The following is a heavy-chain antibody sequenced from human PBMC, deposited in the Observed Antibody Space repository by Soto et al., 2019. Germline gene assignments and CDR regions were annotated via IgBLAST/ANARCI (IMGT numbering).Heavy chain of an antibody. V-gene: IGHV1-58*02. CDR3: AAGYYDSSGYPSPFDY. Sequence: VASVKVSCKASGFTFTSSAMQWVRQARGQRLEWIGWIVVGSGNTNYAQKFQERVTITRDMSTSTAYMELSSLRSEDTAVYYCAAGYYDSSGYPSPFDYWGQGTLVTVSS. J-gene: IGHJ4*02. D-gene: IGHD3-22*01. CDR2: IVVGSGNT. CDR1: GFTFTSSA.